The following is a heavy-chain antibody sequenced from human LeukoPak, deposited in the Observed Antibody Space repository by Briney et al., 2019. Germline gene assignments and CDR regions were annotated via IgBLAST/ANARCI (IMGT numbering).Heavy chain of an antibody. V-gene: IGHV1-18*01. Sequence: ASVKVSCKASGYTFTSYGISWVRQAPGQGLEWMGWISAYNGNTNYAQKLQGRVTMTTDTSTSTAYVELRSLRSDDTAVYYCARDRIAARPKGHWFDPWGQGTLVTVSS. CDR1: GYTFTSYG. CDR3: ARDRIAARPKGHWFDP. J-gene: IGHJ5*02. CDR2: ISAYNGNT. D-gene: IGHD6-6*01.